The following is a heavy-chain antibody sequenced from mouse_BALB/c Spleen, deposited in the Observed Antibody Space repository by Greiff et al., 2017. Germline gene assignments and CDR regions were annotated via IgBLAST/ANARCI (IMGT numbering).Heavy chain of an antibody. CDR2: IYPGNVNT. Sequence: QVQLQQSGPELVKPGASVRISCKASGYTFTSYYIHWVKQRPGQGLEWIGWIYPGNVNTKYNEKFKGKATLTADKSSSTAYMQLSSLTSEDSAVYFCARGDGSSPWFAYWGQGTLVTVSA. J-gene: IGHJ3*01. CDR1: GYTFTSYY. V-gene: IGHV1S56*01. CDR3: ARGDGSSPWFAY. D-gene: IGHD1-1*01.